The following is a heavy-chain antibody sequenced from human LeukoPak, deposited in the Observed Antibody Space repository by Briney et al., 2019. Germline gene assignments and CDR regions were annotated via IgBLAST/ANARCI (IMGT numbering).Heavy chain of an antibody. D-gene: IGHD4-23*01. CDR2: IYYSGST. CDR3: ARDNSLREGWEYFQH. J-gene: IGHJ1*01. CDR1: GGSISSGGYY. Sequence: PSETLSLTCTVSGGSISSGGYYWSWIRQHPGKGLEWIGYIYYSGSTYYNPSLKSRVTISVDTSKNQFSLKLSSVTAADTAVYYCARDNSLREGWEYFQHWGQGTLVTVSS. V-gene: IGHV4-31*03.